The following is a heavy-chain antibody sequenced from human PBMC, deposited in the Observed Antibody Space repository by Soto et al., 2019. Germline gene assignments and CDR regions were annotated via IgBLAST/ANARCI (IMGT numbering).Heavy chain of an antibody. CDR2: IYYTGDT. CDR3: AKYRRSDAEAYTFHY. D-gene: IGHD2-21*01. J-gene: IGHJ4*02. V-gene: IGHV4-59*01. Sequence: SETLSLTCALSGDSISGYYWSWIRQSPGKGLEWIGFIYYTGDTNYNPSLKSRVTMSVDTTKNQFSLRLSSVTAADTAVYFCAKYRRSDAEAYTFHYWRPGAPVTVSS. CDR1: GDSISGYY.